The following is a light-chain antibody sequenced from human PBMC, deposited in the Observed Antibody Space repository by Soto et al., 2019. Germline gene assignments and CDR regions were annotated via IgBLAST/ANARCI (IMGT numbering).Light chain of an antibody. CDR2: SAS. Sequence: DIQLTQSPSFLSLSAGYRFTITCLASQGISNSLAWYQQKPGKAPKLLIYSASTLQSGVPSRFSGGISGTEFTLTISSLQPEDFATYYCQQLYSYPITFGQGTRLEIK. CDR3: QQLYSYPIT. V-gene: IGKV1-9*01. J-gene: IGKJ5*01. CDR1: QGISNS.